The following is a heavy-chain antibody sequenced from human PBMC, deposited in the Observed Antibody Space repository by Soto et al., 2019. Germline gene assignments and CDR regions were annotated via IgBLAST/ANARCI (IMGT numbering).Heavy chain of an antibody. CDR2: ISASSSTT. Sequence: LRLSCATSGFTFSTYAMSWVRQAPGKGLEWVSGISASSSTTYYADSVKGRFAISRDNSKKTLHLQMDSLRADDTAVYYCAKPGYAGSYGDSRGRDKYYIDYWGQGTLVTVSS. J-gene: IGHJ4*02. CDR3: AKPGYAGSYGDSRGRDKYYIDY. D-gene: IGHD4-17*01. CDR1: GFTFSTYA. V-gene: IGHV3-23*01.